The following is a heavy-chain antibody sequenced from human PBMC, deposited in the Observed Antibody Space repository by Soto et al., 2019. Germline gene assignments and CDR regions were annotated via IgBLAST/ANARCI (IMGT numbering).Heavy chain of an antibody. V-gene: IGHV3-30-3*01. CDR3: ARDLYYYGSGSYYRFYYYYGMDV. CDR2: ISYDGSNK. D-gene: IGHD3-10*01. Sequence: PGGSLRLSCAASGFTFSSYAMHWVRQAPGKGLEWVAVISYDGSNKYYADSVKGRFTISRGNSKNTLYLQMNSLRAEDTAVYYCARDLYYYGSGSYYRFYYYYGMDVWGQGTTVTVSS. J-gene: IGHJ6*02. CDR1: GFTFSSYA.